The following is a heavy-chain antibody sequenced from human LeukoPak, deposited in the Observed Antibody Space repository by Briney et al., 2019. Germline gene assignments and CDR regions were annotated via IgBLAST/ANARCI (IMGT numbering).Heavy chain of an antibody. Sequence: GASVKVSCKASGGTFSSFPINWVRQAPGQGLEWIGRIIPILGTAKYAQKFQDSVTITADKSTSTSTVYMELSSLRSEDTAVYYCAAYGGGELPDYWGQGTLVTVSS. V-gene: IGHV1-69*08. J-gene: IGHJ4*02. CDR2: IIPILGTA. CDR1: GGTFSSFP. D-gene: IGHD1-26*01. CDR3: AAYGGGELPDY.